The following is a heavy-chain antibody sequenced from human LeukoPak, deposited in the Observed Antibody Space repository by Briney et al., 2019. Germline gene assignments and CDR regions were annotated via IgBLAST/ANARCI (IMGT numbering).Heavy chain of an antibody. D-gene: IGHD6-6*01. CDR1: GGSISSSSYY. CDR2: IYYSGST. J-gene: IGHJ4*02. Sequence: SETLSLTCTVSGGSISSSSYYWGWIRQPPGKGLEWIGSIYYSGSTYYNPSLKSRVTISVDTSKNQFSLKLSSVTAADTAVYYCARQEYSSPSYYFDYWGQGTLVTVSS. CDR3: ARQEYSSPSYYFDY. V-gene: IGHV4-39*01.